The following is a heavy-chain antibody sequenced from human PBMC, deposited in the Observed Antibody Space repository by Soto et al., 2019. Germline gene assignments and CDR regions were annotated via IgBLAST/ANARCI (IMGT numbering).Heavy chain of an antibody. CDR2: ISYDGSNK. V-gene: IGHV3-30*18. CDR1: GFTFSSYG. J-gene: IGHJ4*02. CDR3: AKDPGVGYYGSGSYYY. D-gene: IGHD3-10*01. Sequence: QVQLVESGGGVVQPGRSLRLSCAASGFTFSSYGMHWVRQAPGKGLEWVAVISYDGSNKYYADSVKGRFTISRDNSKNTLYLQMNSLRAEDTAVYYCAKDPGVGYYGSGSYYYWGQGTLVTVSS.